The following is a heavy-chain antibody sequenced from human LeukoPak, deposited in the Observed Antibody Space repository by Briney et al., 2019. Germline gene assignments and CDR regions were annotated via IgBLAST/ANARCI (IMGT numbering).Heavy chain of an antibody. CDR1: GGSFSGYY. Sequence: SETLPLTCAVYGGSFSGYYWSWIRQPPGKGLEWIGEINHSGSTNYNPSLKSRVTISVDTSKNQFSLKLSSVTAADTAVYYCARGHYDSSGLDNWGQGTLVTVSS. CDR2: INHSGST. V-gene: IGHV4-34*01. CDR3: ARGHYDSSGLDN. J-gene: IGHJ4*02. D-gene: IGHD3-22*01.